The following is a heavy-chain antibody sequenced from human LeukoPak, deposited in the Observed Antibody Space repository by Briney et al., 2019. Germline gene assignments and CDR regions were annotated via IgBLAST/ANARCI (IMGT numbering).Heavy chain of an antibody. CDR1: GFTFSSYW. J-gene: IGHJ4*02. D-gene: IGHD6-13*01. CDR3: ARARAAAGKAFDY. CDR2: IKQDGSEK. Sequence: AGGSLRLSCAASGFTFSSYWMSWVRQAPGKGLEWVANIKQDGSEKYYVDSVKGRFTISRDNAKNSLYLQMNSLRAEDTAVYYCARARAAAGKAFDYWGQGTLVTVSS. V-gene: IGHV3-7*04.